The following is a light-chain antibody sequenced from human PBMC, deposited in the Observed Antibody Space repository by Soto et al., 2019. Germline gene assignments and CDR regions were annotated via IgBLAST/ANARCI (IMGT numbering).Light chain of an antibody. Sequence: DIQMTQSPSSLSASVGDRVTITCRASQSISSYVNWYQQRPGKAPELLIYGASNLQSGVPPRFSGSGSGTDFTLTISSLKPEDFATYYCQQSYTTPLSFGGGTTLEIK. CDR3: QQSYTTPLS. J-gene: IGKJ4*01. CDR2: GAS. V-gene: IGKV1-39*01. CDR1: QSISSY.